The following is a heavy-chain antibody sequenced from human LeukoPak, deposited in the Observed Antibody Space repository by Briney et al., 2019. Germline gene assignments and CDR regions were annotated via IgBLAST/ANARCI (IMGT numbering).Heavy chain of an antibody. Sequence: ASVKVSCKSSGYTFTSYGISWVRQAPGQGLEWMGWISVYNGNTNYAQKFQGRVTITADKSTSTAYMELSSLRSEDTAVYYCASDLGYCSSTSCYTLFHYYYYMDVWGKGTTVTVSS. CDR1: GYTFTSYG. D-gene: IGHD2-2*02. CDR3: ASDLGYCSSTSCYTLFHYYYYMDV. J-gene: IGHJ6*03. CDR2: ISVYNGNT. V-gene: IGHV1-18*01.